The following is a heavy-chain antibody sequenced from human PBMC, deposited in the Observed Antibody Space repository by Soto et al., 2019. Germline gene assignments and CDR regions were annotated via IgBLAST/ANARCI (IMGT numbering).Heavy chain of an antibody. J-gene: IGHJ6*02. CDR1: GYSFTSYW. CDR2: IYPGDSDT. V-gene: IGHV5-51*01. CDR3: ARQPGYSSGWYEGYYYYGMDV. D-gene: IGHD6-19*01. Sequence: PGESLKISCKGSGYSFTSYWIGWVRQMPGKGLEWMGIIYPGDSDTRYSPSFQGQVTISADKSISTAYLQWSSLKASDTAMYYCARQPGYSSGWYEGYYYYGMDVWGQGTTVTVSS.